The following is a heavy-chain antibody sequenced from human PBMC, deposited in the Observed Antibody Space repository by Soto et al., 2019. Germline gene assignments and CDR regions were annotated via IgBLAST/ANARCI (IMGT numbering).Heavy chain of an antibody. D-gene: IGHD2-2*01. CDR2: IDPPDSYT. Sequence: PGESLKISCKASGYSFTDYWISWVRQMPGKGLEWLGRIDPPDSYTDYSPSFQGHVTMSLDKSISTAYLQWNSLKASDTATYYCARRGYQKFLGYYYAMDVWGQGTTVTVSS. V-gene: IGHV5-10-1*01. CDR3: ARRGYQKFLGYYYAMDV. J-gene: IGHJ6*02. CDR1: GYSFTDYW.